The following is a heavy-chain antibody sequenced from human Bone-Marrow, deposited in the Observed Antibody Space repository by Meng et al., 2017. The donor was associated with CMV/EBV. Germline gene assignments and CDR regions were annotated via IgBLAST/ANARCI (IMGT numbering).Heavy chain of an antibody. D-gene: IGHD3-3*01. CDR3: ARGYASGYPF. Sequence: SETLSLTCTVSGGSVSSGSYYWSWIRQPPGKGLEWIGYIYYSGSTNYNPSLKSRVTISVDTSKNQFSLKLSSVTAADTAVYYCARGYASGYPFWGQGTLVTVSS. V-gene: IGHV4-61*01. J-gene: IGHJ4*02. CDR1: GGSVSSGSYY. CDR2: IYYSGST.